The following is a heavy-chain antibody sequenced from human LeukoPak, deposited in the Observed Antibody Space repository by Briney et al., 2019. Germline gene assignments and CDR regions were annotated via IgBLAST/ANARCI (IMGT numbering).Heavy chain of an antibody. J-gene: IGHJ5*02. CDR3: VKDITVAGTGWFDP. CDR2: ISRDGINA. CDR1: GFIFDDYA. Sequence: PGGSLRLSCAASGFIFDDYAVHWVRQVPGKGLEWVSLISRDGINAYYADSVKGRFTISRDNNKNSLFLQMNSLRPEDTGFYHCVKDITVAGTGWFDPWGQGTLVTVSS. V-gene: IGHV3-43D*03. D-gene: IGHD6-19*01.